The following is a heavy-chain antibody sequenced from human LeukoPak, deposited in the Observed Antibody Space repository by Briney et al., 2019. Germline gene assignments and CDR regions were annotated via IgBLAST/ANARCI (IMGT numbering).Heavy chain of an antibody. D-gene: IGHD3-10*01. CDR3: ARGGSGSLGFDP. CDR2: INPHSGGT. CDR1: GYTFTDYY. J-gene: IGHJ5*02. Sequence: ASVKVSCKASGYTFTDYYIHWVRLAPGRGLEWMGWINPHSGGTNYAQKLQGRVTMNTDTSTSTAYMELRSLRSDDTAVYYCARGGSGSLGFDPWGQGTLVTVSS. V-gene: IGHV1-18*04.